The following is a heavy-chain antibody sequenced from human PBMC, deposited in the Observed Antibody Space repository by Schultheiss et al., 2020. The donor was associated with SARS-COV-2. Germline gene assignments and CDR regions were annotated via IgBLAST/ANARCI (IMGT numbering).Heavy chain of an antibody. Sequence: GGSLRLSCAASGFTFSSYEMNWVRQAPGKGLEWVSYISSSGSTIYYADSVRGRFTISRDNSKNTLYLQMSNLRAGDTAVYYCAKSGLQEIFITCFDSWGQGTLVTVSS. CDR2: ISSSGSTI. J-gene: IGHJ4*02. CDR1: GFTFSSYE. V-gene: IGHV3-48*03. CDR3: AKSGLQEIFITCFDS. D-gene: IGHD3-10*01.